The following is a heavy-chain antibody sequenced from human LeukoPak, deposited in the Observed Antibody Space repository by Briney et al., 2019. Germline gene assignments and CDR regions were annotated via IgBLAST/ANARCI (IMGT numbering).Heavy chain of an antibody. D-gene: IGHD4-17*01. V-gene: IGHV4-59*01. CDR2: VYYSGTT. CDR3: ATGYGDFRVEGRYFYS. CDR1: DGSITNYD. J-gene: IGHJ4*02. Sequence: SETLSLPCTVPDGSITNYDWSWVRPPPGKGVEFIGHVYYSGTTNYTPSLRSRVTISIDTSKKHFCLKLNSVTAADTAVYYCATGYGDFRVEGRYFYSWGQGTLVTVSS.